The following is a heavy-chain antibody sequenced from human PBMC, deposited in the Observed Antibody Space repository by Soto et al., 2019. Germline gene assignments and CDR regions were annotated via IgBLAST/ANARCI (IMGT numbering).Heavy chain of an antibody. Sequence: GVTLRLSCSASGFSYTNYIMHWVRQAPGTGLERVAAILYDGSKTYYADSVKGRFTISRDSSRNTLYLHMNSLSAEDTAVYYCAVVGDDIWGEGTVVT. CDR3: AVVGDDI. V-gene: IGHV3-30-3*01. D-gene: IGHD2-15*01. J-gene: IGHJ4*02. CDR2: ILYDGSKT. CDR1: GFSYTNYI.